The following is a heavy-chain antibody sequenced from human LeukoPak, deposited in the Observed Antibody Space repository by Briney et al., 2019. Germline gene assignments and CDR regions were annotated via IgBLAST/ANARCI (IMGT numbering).Heavy chain of an antibody. Sequence: ASVTVSCKASGGTFSSYAISWVRQAPGQGLEWMGRIIPILGIANYAQKFQGRVTITADKSTSTAYMELSSLRSEDTAVYYCARVQLYYYDSSGYLAGTGFERKNDAFDIWGQGTMVTVSS. CDR3: ARVQLYYYDSSGYLAGTGFERKNDAFDI. J-gene: IGHJ3*02. D-gene: IGHD3-22*01. CDR2: IIPILGIA. V-gene: IGHV1-69*04. CDR1: GGTFSSYA.